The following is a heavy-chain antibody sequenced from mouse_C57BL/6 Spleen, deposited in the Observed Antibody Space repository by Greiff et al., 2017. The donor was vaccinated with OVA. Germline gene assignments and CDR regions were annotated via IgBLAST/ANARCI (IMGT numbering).Heavy chain of an antibody. CDR1: GYTFTSYW. J-gene: IGHJ2*01. CDR2: IDPSDSYT. V-gene: IGHV1-59*01. CDR3: ARGGNYDY. Sequence: QVQLQQPGAELVRPGTSVTLSCKASGYTFTSYWMHWVKQRPGQGLEWIGVIDPSDSYTNYNQKFKGKATLTVDTSSSTAYMQLSSLTSEDAAVYYCARGGNYDYWGQGTTLTVSS. D-gene: IGHD2-1*01.